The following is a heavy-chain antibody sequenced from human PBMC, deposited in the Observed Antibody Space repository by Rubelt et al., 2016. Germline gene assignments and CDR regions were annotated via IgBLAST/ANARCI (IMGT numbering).Heavy chain of an antibody. CDR1: GFTFSSYT. D-gene: IGHD3-22*01. CDR2: ISGSGDTT. J-gene: IGHJ4*02. V-gene: IGHV3-23*04. CDR3: ARAYDRSGDYLRYFDY. Sequence: EVQVVESGGGLVEPGGSLRLSCAASGFTFSSYTMNWVRQAPGKGLEWVSGISGSGDTTYYTDSVKGRFTISRDNSQNTLSLQMNNRRAEETAVYYCARAYDRSGDYLRYFDYWGRGTLVTVSS.